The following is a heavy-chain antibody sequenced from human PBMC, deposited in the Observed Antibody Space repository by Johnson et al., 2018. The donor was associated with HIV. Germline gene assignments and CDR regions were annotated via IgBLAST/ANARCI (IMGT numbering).Heavy chain of an antibody. CDR2: ISWNSGSI. CDR1: GFTFDDYA. V-gene: IGHV3-9*01. J-gene: IGHJ3*02. Sequence: VQLVESGGGLVQPGRSLRLSCAASGFTFDDYAMHWVRQAPGKGLEWVSGISWNSGSIGYADSVKGRFTISRDNAKNSLYLQMNSLRTEDTAVYYCAKDLGSYQYLVDAFDIWGQGTMVTVSS. D-gene: IGHD1-26*01. CDR3: AKDLGSYQYLVDAFDI.